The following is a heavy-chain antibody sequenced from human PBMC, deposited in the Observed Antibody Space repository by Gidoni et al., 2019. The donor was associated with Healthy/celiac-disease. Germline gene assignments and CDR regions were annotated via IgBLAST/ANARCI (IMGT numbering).Heavy chain of an antibody. CDR2: INHSGST. V-gene: IGHV4-34*01. CDR1: GGSFSGYY. CDR3: AKQRTTYYYDSSGYFPY. J-gene: IGHJ4*02. D-gene: IGHD3-22*01. Sequence: QVQLQQWGAGLLKPSETLSLTCSAVYGGSFSGYYWSWLRQPPGKGLEWIGEINHSGSTNYNPSLKSRVTISVDTSKNQFSLKLSSVTAADTAVYYCAKQRTTYYYDSSGYFPYWGQGTLVTVSS.